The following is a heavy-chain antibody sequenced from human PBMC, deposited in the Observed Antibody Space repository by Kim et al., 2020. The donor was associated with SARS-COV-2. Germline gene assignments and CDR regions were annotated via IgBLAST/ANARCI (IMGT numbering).Heavy chain of an antibody. V-gene: IGHV1-8*01. D-gene: IGHD5-18*01. J-gene: IGHJ5*02. CDR3: ARGLGAGYISGNH. CDR2: MNPNSGDT. CDR1: GYTFTTYD. Sequence: ASVKVSCKASGYTFTTYDIHWVRQATGQGLEWMGWMNPNSGDTAYAQKFQGRVTMTRNTSTRTGFMELRSLRSEDTAIYYCARGLGAGYISGNHWGQGTLVTVSS.